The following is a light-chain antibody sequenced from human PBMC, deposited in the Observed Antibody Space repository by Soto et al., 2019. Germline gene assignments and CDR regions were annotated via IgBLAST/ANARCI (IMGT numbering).Light chain of an antibody. CDR3: RQGNTWPWT. CDR2: DAS. Sequence: IVLTQSPGTLSLSPGERATLSCRASQTVTSNYLAWYQQRPGQAPRLLIYDASDRATGIPGWFSGSGSGTDFTLIISSLEPEDFAFYYCRQGNTWPWTFGQGTKVDIK. CDR1: QTVTSNY. J-gene: IGKJ1*01. V-gene: IGKV3D-20*02.